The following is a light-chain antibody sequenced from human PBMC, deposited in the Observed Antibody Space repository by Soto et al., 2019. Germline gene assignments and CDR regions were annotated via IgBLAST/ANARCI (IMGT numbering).Light chain of an antibody. CDR3: CSYATRTTSYAV. J-gene: IGLJ7*01. V-gene: IGLV2-23*02. CDR2: EVT. CDR1: SSDVGNYNL. Sequence: QSALTQPASVSGSPGQSITISCTGTSSDVGNYNLVSWYQQHPGKAPKLIIYEVTERPSGVSDRFSGSKSGYTASLTISGLQAEDEADYYCCSYATRTTSYAVFGGGTKLTVL.